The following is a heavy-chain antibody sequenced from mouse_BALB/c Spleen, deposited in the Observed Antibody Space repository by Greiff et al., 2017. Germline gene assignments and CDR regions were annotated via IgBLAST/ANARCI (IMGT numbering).Heavy chain of an antibody. J-gene: IGHJ4*01. CDR3: ARNPYYYAMDY. CDR1: GFNIKDTY. Sequence: EVMLVESGAELVKPGASVKLSCTASGFNIKDTYMHWVKQRPEQGLEWIGRIDPANGNTKYDPKFQGKATITADTSSNTAYLQLSSLTSEDTAVYYCARNPYYYAMDYWGQGTSVTVSS. V-gene: IGHV14-3*02. CDR2: IDPANGNT.